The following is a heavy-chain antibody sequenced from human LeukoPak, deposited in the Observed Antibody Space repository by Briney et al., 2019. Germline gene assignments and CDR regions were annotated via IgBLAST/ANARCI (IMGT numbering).Heavy chain of an antibody. CDR3: ARAPVGGSYYDS. J-gene: IGHJ4*02. CDR2: GTT. Sequence: GTTYYNPSLKSRLTISIDTSKNHFSLKVNSVTAADTAVYYCARAPVGGSYYDSWGQGARVTVSS. V-gene: IGHV4-61*03. D-gene: IGHD2-15*01.